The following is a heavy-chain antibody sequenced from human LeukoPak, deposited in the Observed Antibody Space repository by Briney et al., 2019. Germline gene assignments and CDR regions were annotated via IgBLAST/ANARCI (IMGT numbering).Heavy chain of an antibody. D-gene: IGHD1-26*01. Sequence: SQTLSLTCTVSGGSISSGSYYWSWIRQPAGKGLEWIGRIYTSGSTNYNPSLKSRVTISVDTSKNQFSLKLSSVTAADTAVYYCARGVGATTGFDYWRQGTLVTVSS. CDR3: ARGVGATTGFDY. CDR2: IYTSGST. V-gene: IGHV4-61*02. CDR1: GGSISSGSYY. J-gene: IGHJ4*02.